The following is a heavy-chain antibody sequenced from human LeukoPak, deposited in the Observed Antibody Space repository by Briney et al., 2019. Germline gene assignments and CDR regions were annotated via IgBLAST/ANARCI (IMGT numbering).Heavy chain of an antibody. CDR2: ITSSRTYT. V-gene: IGHV3-21*01. D-gene: IGHD5-18*01. J-gene: IGHJ4*02. Sequence: GGSLRLSCAASGLTVSSNYMSWVRQAPGKGLEWVSSITSSRTYTYYADSVKGRFTISRDNAKKSLYLQMNSLRAEDTAVYYCARGADSAMADFWGQGTLVTVSS. CDR3: ARGADSAMADF. CDR1: GLTVSSNY.